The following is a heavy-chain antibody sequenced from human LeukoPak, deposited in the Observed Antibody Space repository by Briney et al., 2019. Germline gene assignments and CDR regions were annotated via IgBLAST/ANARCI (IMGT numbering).Heavy chain of an antibody. CDR1: GFTFSSYS. CDR3: ARDLRGYGMDV. J-gene: IGHJ6*02. D-gene: IGHD3-10*01. Sequence: PGGSLRLSCAASGFTFSSYSMNWVRQAPGKGLEWVSYISSSSSTIYYADSVKGRFTISRDNAKNSLYLQMNSLRAEDTAVYYCARDLRGYGMDVWGQGTTVTVS. CDR2: ISSSSSTI. V-gene: IGHV3-48*01.